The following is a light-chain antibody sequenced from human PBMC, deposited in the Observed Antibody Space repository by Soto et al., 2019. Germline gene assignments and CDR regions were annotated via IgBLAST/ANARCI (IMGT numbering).Light chain of an antibody. V-gene: IGKV3-20*01. J-gene: IGKJ1*01. Sequence: EIVLTQSPGTLSLSPGERATLSCRASQSVSSSYLGWYQQKPGQSPRLLIYGASSRATGIPDRIRGSGSGTDFTLTISRLEPEDFAVYYCQHYGSSPTTFGQGTKVEVK. CDR3: QHYGSSPTT. CDR2: GAS. CDR1: QSVSSSY.